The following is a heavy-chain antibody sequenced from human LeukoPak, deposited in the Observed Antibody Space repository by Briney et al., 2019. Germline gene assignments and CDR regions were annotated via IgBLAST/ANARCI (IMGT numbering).Heavy chain of an antibody. V-gene: IGHV4-59*01. CDR3: ARVLDGGNSYYFDY. CDR2: IYYSGST. CDR1: GGSISSYY. D-gene: IGHD4-23*01. Sequence: SETLSLTCTVSGGSISSYYWSWIRQPPGKGLEWIGYIYYSGSTNYNPSLKSRVTISVGTSKNQFSLKLSSVTAADTAVYYCARVLDGGNSYYFDYWGQGTLVTVSS. J-gene: IGHJ4*02.